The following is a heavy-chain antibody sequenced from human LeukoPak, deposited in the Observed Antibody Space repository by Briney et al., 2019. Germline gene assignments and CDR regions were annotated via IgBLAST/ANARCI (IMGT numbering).Heavy chain of an antibody. J-gene: IGHJ4*02. V-gene: IGHV4-59*08. Sequence: SETLSLTCTVSGGSISGYYWSWVRQSPGKVLEWIGYISYSGTTNYNPSLKSRVTLSVDTSKNHFSLELTSVTAADTAVYYCARQNPAVSGQGLDYWGQGTLVTVSS. CDR2: ISYSGTT. CDR1: GGSISGYY. D-gene: IGHD6-13*01. CDR3: ARQNPAVSGQGLDY.